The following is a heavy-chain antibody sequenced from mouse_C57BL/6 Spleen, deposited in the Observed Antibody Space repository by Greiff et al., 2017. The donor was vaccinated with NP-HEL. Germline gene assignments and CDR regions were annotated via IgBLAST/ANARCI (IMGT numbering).Heavy chain of an antibody. V-gene: IGHV1-55*01. J-gene: IGHJ2*01. CDR2: IYPGSGST. D-gene: IGHD1-1*01. CDR3: SSPYYCGSPYIDY. CDR1: GYTFTSYW. Sequence: GQLQQPGAELVKPGASVKMSCKASGYTFTSYWITWVKQRPGQGLEWIGDIYPGSGSTNYNEKFKSKATLTVDTTSNTAYMQLSSLTSEDSAVYDCSSPYYCGSPYIDYWGQGTTLTVSS.